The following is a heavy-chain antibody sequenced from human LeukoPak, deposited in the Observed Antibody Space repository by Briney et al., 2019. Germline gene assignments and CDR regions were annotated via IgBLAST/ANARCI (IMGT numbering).Heavy chain of an antibody. V-gene: IGHV3-21*01. J-gene: IGHJ6*02. CDR1: GFTFSSYG. Sequence: GRSLRLSCAASGFTFSSYGMHWVRQPPGKGLEWVASISSSSNYIFYGDSVRGRFTLSRDNANNSLSLHINSLNAEDTGVYYCARDPVVVIPAAAPGSSSYYYYKGLDVWGRGTTVTVSS. D-gene: IGHD2-2*01. CDR3: ARDPVVVIPAAAPGSSSYYYYKGLDV. CDR2: ISSSSNYI.